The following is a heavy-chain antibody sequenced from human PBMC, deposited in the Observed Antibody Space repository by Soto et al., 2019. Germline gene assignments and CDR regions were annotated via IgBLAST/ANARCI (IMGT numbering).Heavy chain of an antibody. J-gene: IGHJ5*02. D-gene: IGHD2-8*01. CDR2: ISGSGGST. V-gene: IGHV3-23*01. CDR1: VFTFSSYA. CDR3: AKDGQGVRPVGWFDP. Sequence: GGSLRLSCEDSVFTFSSYALSWFRQAPVKGLEWVSAISGSGGSTYYADSVKGRFTISRDNSKNTLYLQMNSLRAEDTAVYYCAKDGQGVRPVGWFDPWGQGTLVTVSS.